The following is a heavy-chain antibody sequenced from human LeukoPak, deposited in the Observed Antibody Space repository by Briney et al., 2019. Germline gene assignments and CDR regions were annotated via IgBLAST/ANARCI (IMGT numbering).Heavy chain of an antibody. D-gene: IGHD5-12*01. Sequence: PSQTLSLTCTVSGGSISSGDYYWSWIRQPPGKGLEWIGYIYYSGSTYYNPSLKSRVTISVDTSKNQFSLKLSPVTAADTAVYYCARISLRSEGFDYWGQGTLVTVSS. J-gene: IGHJ4*02. CDR3: ARISLRSEGFDY. V-gene: IGHV4-30-4*01. CDR1: GGSISSGDYY. CDR2: IYYSGST.